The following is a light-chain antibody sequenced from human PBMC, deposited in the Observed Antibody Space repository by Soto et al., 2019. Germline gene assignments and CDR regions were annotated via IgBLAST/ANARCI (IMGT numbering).Light chain of an antibody. V-gene: IGLV2-14*03. CDR3: SSYTRSSTVV. CDR1: NNDVGAYNY. J-gene: IGLJ7*01. CDR2: DVS. Sequence: QSALTQPASVSGSPGQSITISCTGSNNDVGAYNYVSWYQQHPGKAPKTMIYDVSNRPSGVSNRFSGSKSGNTASLTISGLQAEDEAYYYCSSYTRSSTVVFGGGTQLTVL.